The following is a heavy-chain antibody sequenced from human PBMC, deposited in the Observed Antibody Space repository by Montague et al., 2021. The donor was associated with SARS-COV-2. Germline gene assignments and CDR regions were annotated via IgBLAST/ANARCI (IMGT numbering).Heavy chain of an antibody. D-gene: IGHD3-10*01. CDR1: GGSISSGLYH. V-gene: IGHV4-39*01. CDR3: ARQQESFGSRSYRGIDY. Sequence: SETLSLTCTVSGGSISSGLYHWAWIRQPPGKGLHWIGSIYFSGITNYNPSLKSRVTISVDTSKNQFSLKVTSVAAADTAVYYCARQQESFGSRSYRGIDYWGQGTLVTVSS. CDR2: IYFSGIT. J-gene: IGHJ4*02.